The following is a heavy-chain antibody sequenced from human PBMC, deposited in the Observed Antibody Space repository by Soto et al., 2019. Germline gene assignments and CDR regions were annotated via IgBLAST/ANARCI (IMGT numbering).Heavy chain of an antibody. CDR1: GFTFSSYG. J-gene: IGHJ4*02. CDR2: ISYDGSNK. V-gene: IGHV3-30*18. Sequence: QVQLVESGGGVVQPGRSPRLSCAASGFTFSSYGMHWVRQAPGKGLEWVAVISYDGSNKYYADSVKGRFTISRDNSKNTLYLQMNSLRAEDTAVYYCAKDSRREEQQLDFDYWGQGTLVTVSS. D-gene: IGHD6-13*01. CDR3: AKDSRREEQQLDFDY.